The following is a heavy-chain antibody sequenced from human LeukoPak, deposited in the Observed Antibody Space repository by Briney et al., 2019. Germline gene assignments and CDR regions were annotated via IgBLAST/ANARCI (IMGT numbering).Heavy chain of an antibody. CDR2: ITSSSGYI. V-gene: IGHV3-21*01. J-gene: IGHJ4*02. CDR1: GFAFSSYS. Sequence: PGGSLRLSCAASGFAFSSYSMSWVRQAPGKGLEWVSSITSSSGYIYYAGSVKGRFTISSANAKNSLSLQVNSLRAEDTAVYYCARDRGDGPLDYWGQGTLVTVSS. CDR3: ARDRGDGPLDY. D-gene: IGHD5-24*01.